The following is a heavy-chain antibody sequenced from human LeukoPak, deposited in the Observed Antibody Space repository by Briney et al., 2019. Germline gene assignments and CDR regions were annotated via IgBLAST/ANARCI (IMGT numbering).Heavy chain of an antibody. Sequence: ASVKVPRKASGYTFTSYYMHWVRQAPGQGLEWMGIINPSGGSTSYAQKFQGRVTMTRDTSTSTVYMELSSLRSEDTAAYYCARDIGYCSGGSCPCLDYWGQGTLVTVSS. CDR1: GYTFTSYY. J-gene: IGHJ4*02. D-gene: IGHD2-15*01. CDR2: INPSGGST. CDR3: ARDIGYCSGGSCPCLDY. V-gene: IGHV1-46*01.